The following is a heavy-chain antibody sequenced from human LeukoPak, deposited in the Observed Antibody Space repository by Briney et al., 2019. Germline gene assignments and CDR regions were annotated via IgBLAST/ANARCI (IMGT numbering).Heavy chain of an antibody. J-gene: IGHJ6*02. Sequence: SETLSLTCSVSGGSISSYYWSWIRQPPGKGLEYIGYIYYSGSTNYNPSLKSRVTISVDTSKGQFSLNLTSVTAADTAVHYCARLKCISTTCPSRYVMDVWGQGTTVTVSS. V-gene: IGHV4-59*01. CDR1: GGSISSYY. CDR3: ARLKCISTTCPSRYVMDV. D-gene: IGHD2-2*01. CDR2: IYYSGST.